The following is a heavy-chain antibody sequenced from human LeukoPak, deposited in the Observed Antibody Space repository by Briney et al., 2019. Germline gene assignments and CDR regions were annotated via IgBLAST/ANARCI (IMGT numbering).Heavy chain of an antibody. CDR1: GGSISSSSYY. V-gene: IGHV4-39*01. Sequence: SETLSLTCTVSGGSISSSSYYWGWIRQPPGKGLERIGSIYYSGSTYYNPSLKSRVTISVDTSKNQFSLKLSSVTAADTAVYYCSRVYNYMDVWGKGTTVTVSS. J-gene: IGHJ6*03. CDR3: SRVYNYMDV. CDR2: IYYSGST.